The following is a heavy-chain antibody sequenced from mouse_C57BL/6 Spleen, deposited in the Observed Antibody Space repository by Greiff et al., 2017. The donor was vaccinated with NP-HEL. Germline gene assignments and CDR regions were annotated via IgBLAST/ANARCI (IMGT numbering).Heavy chain of an antibody. CDR1: GYTFTDYY. Sequence: VQLQQSGPELVKPGASVKISCKASGYTFTDYYMNWVKQSHGKSLEWIGDINPNNGGTSYNQKFKGKATLTVDKSSSTAYMELRSLTSEDSAVYYCARWVGDGYPYYAMDYWGQGTSVTVSS. D-gene: IGHD2-3*01. J-gene: IGHJ4*01. CDR2: INPNNGGT. V-gene: IGHV1-26*01. CDR3: ARWVGDGYPYYAMDY.